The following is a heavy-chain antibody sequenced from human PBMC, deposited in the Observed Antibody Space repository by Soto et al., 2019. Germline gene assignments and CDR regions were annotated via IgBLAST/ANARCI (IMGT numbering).Heavy chain of an antibody. D-gene: IGHD6-13*01. CDR2: ISGSGGST. Sequence: PGGSLRLSCAASGFTLSNYAVTWVRQAPGKGLEWVPTISGSGGSTYYADSVKGRFTISRDNSKNTLYLQMNSLRAEDTAVYYCSKDQGSSWYEIDYWGQGTLVTVSS. J-gene: IGHJ4*02. CDR3: SKDQGSSWYEIDY. CDR1: GFTLSNYA. V-gene: IGHV3-23*01.